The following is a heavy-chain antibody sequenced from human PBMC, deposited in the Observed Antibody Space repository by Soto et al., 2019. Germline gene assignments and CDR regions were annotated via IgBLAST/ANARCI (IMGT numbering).Heavy chain of an antibody. V-gene: IGHV3-23*01. CDR3: AKPQTSTDIVVVVAGGYFDY. D-gene: IGHD2-15*01. CDR2: ISGSGGST. J-gene: IGHJ4*02. Sequence: EVQLLESGGGLVQPGGSLRLSGAASGFTFISYAMSWVRQAPGKGLEWVSAISGSGGSTYYADSVKGRFTISRDNSKNTLYLQMNSLRAEDTAVYYCAKPQTSTDIVVVVAGGYFDYWGQGTLVTVSS. CDR1: GFTFISYA.